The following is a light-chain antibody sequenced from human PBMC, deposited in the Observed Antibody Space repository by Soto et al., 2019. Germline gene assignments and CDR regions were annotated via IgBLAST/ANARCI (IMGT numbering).Light chain of an antibody. J-gene: IGLJ1*01. Sequence: QSALTQPASVSGSPGHSSTISCTGTTSDVGNYNYVSWYHQHPGKAPKLMIYEVSYRSTGASNRFSGTKSGNTAYLTISGLQGEDEADYYCSSYTATNPYVFGTGTKLTVL. CDR3: SSYTATNPYV. CDR2: EVS. CDR1: TSDVGNYNY. V-gene: IGLV2-14*01.